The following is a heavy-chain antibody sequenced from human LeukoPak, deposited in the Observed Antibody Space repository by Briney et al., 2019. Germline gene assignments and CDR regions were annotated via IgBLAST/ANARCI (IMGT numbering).Heavy chain of an antibody. CDR2: INHSGST. CDR3: ARVPARPYCSSTSCYVIWFDP. D-gene: IGHD2-2*01. Sequence: SETLPLTCAVYGGSFSGYYWSWIRQPPGKGLGWIGEINHSGSTNYNPSLKSRVTISVDTSKNQFSLKLSSVTAADTAVYYCARVPARPYCSSTSCYVIWFDPWGQGTLVTVSS. J-gene: IGHJ5*02. CDR1: GGSFSGYY. V-gene: IGHV4-34*01.